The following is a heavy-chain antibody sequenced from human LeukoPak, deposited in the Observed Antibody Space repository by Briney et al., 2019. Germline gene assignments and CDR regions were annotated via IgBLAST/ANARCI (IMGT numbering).Heavy chain of an antibody. J-gene: IGHJ4*02. V-gene: IGHV1-2*02. CDR2: INPNSGGT. CDR3: ARAIDVAATPDY. Sequence: ASVKVSCKASGYTFTAYYMHWVRQAPEQGLEWMGWINPNSGGTDYAQKFQGRVTMTRDTSITTAYMELSRLRSDDTAVYYCARAIDVAATPDYWGQGSLVTVSS. CDR1: GYTFTAYY. D-gene: IGHD2-15*01.